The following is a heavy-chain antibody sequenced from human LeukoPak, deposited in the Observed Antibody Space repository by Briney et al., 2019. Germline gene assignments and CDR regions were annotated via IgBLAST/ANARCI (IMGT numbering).Heavy chain of an antibody. CDR2: INSDGSST. V-gene: IGHV3-74*01. CDR3: ARDPGYSGYGSY. D-gene: IGHD5-12*01. CDR1: GFTFSSYW. J-gene: IGHJ4*02. Sequence: GGSLRLSCAASGFTFSSYWMHWVRQAPGKGLVWVSRINSDGSSTTYADSVKGRFTISRDNAKNTLYLQMNSLRAEDTAAYYCARDPGYSGYGSYWGQGTLVTVSS.